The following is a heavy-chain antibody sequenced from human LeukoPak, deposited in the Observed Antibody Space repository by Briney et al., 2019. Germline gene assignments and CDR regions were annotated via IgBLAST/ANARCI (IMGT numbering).Heavy chain of an antibody. CDR2: SSGSGGST. V-gene: IGHV3-23*01. D-gene: IGHD6-19*01. Sequence: GGALRLSCAASGFTFISYALSSVRQAPGKGVEWVSPSSGSGGSTHSADSVKRRFTISRDNSKNTLYLQMNSLRAEDPAVYYRARTPYSSGYGGEEPLVTVPS. CDR3: ARTPYSSGY. J-gene: IGHJ4*02. CDR1: GFTFISYA.